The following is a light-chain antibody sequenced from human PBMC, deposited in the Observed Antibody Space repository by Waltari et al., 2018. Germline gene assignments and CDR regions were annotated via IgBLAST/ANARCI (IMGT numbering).Light chain of an antibody. CDR1: QSISKY. CDR2: HAS. CDR3: QHYVSLPAT. V-gene: IGKV3-20*01. Sequence: EIMLTQSPDTLSFSPGDRATLSCRASQSISKYLAWYQQKPGQAPRLLIYHASSRSTGIPDRFSGSGSGTDFSLTINRLEPEDFAVYYCQHYVSLPATFGQGTKLEIK. J-gene: IGKJ1*01.